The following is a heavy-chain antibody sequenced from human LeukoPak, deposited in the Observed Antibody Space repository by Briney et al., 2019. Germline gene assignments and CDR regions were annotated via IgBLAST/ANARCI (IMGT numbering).Heavy chain of an antibody. CDR2: ISGSGGST. D-gene: IGHD5-18*01. V-gene: IGHV3-23*01. CDR3: AKGRYSYGDYYFDY. J-gene: IGHJ4*02. Sequence: PGGSLRLSCAASGFTFSSYAMSWVRQAPGKGLEWVSGISGSGGSTYYADSVKGRFIISRDNSKNTLYLQMNSLRAEDTAVYYCAKGRYSYGDYYFDYWGQGTLVTVSS. CDR1: GFTFSSYA.